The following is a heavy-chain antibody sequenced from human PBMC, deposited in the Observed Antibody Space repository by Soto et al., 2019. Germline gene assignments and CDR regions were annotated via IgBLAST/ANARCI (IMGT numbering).Heavy chain of an antibody. D-gene: IGHD6-19*01. V-gene: IGHV4-4*07. CDR1: LASIRNNY. CDR2: IDTSGNT. CDR3: AREKVTAVAEYKYYYGMDV. J-gene: IGHJ6*01. Sequence: SLSLTRTVALASIRNNYRTRIRRPPGQGLEWIRHIDTSGNTNYHPSLKGRVTISVDTSKNQLSLKLSSVIAADTAVYYCAREKVTAVAEYKYYYGMDVWGQGTTV.